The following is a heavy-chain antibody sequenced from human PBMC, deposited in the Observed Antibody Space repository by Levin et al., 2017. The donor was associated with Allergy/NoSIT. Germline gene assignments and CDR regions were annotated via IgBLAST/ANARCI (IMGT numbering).Heavy chain of an antibody. CDR1: GGTFSSYA. CDR2: IIPIFGTA. J-gene: IGHJ4*02. D-gene: IGHD5-12*01. Sequence: SVKVSCKASGGTFSSYAISWVRQAPGQGLEWMGGIIPIFGTANYAQKFQGRVTITADESTSTAYMELSSLRSEDTAVYYCARSPGGYDYYFDYWGQGTLVTVSS. V-gene: IGHV1-69*13. CDR3: ARSPGGYDYYFDY.